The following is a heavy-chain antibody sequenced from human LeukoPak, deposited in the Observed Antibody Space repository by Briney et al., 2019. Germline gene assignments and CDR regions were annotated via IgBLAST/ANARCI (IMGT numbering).Heavy chain of an antibody. CDR2: ISYDGSNK. CDR1: GFTFSTYA. CDR3: AKVMSLVDYFDSSGYYYSSFDY. J-gene: IGHJ4*02. V-gene: IGHV3-30-3*01. D-gene: IGHD3-22*01. Sequence: GGSLRLSCAASGFTFSTYAMHWVRQAPGKGLEWVAVISYDGSNKYYADSVKGRFTISRDNSKNTLYLQMNSLRAEDTAEYYCAKVMSLVDYFDSSGYYYSSFDYWGQGTLVTVSS.